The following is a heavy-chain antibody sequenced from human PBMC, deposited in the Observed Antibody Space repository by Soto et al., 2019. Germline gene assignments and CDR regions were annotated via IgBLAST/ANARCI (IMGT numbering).Heavy chain of an antibody. J-gene: IGHJ2*01. CDR1: VASISSFN. D-gene: IGHD6-13*01. CDR2: LNIAGTI. Sequence: ETLSLTCSVSVASISSFNWNWVRQPAGKGPEWVGRLNIAGTINYNPSLKSRITMSMDTSKNQISLHLRSVTAADTAIYYCARDRGEYTSSWFWYFSHWGHGTLVTVSS. CDR3: ARDRGEYTSSWFWYFSH. V-gene: IGHV4-4*07.